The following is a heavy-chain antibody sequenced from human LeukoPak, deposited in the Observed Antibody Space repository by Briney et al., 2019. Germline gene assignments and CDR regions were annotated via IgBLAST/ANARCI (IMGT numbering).Heavy chain of an antibody. Sequence: GGSLRLSCAASGFTFSSYSMNWVRQAPGKGLEWVSSISSSSSYIYYADSVKGRFTISRDNAKNSLYLQMNSLRAEDTAVYYCARGFPLSSGGFDYWGQGTLVTVSS. V-gene: IGHV3-21*01. CDR1: GFTFSSYS. CDR3: ARGFPLSSGGFDY. D-gene: IGHD6-19*01. J-gene: IGHJ4*02. CDR2: ISSSSSYI.